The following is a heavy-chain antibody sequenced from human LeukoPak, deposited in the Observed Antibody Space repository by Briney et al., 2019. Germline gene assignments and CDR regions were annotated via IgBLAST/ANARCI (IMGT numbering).Heavy chain of an antibody. Sequence: PGGSLRLSCAASGFTFDDYAMHWVRQAPGKGLEWVSGISWNSGSIGYADSVKGRFTNSRDNAKNSLYLQMNSLRAEDMALYYCAKAYSSSWYYFDYWGQGTLVTVSS. CDR3: AKAYSSSWYYFDY. V-gene: IGHV3-9*03. CDR2: ISWNSGSI. J-gene: IGHJ4*02. D-gene: IGHD6-13*01. CDR1: GFTFDDYA.